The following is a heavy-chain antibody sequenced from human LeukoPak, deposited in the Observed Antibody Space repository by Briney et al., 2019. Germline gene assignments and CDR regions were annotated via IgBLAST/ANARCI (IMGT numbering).Heavy chain of an antibody. V-gene: IGHV1-69*04. J-gene: IGHJ4*02. D-gene: IGHD1-1*01. Sequence: ASVKVSCKASGGTFSSYAISWVRQAPGQGLEWMGRIIPILGIANYAQKFQGRVTITADKSTSTAYMELNSLRAEDTAVYYCATGSRPSRYLADYWGQGTLVTVSS. CDR3: ATGSRPSRYLADY. CDR1: GGTFSSYA. CDR2: IIPILGIA.